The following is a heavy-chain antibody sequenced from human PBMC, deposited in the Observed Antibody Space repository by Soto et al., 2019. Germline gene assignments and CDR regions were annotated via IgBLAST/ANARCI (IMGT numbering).Heavy chain of an antibody. CDR3: ARGYDILSHFDY. Sequence: EVQLLESGGGLVQPGGSLRLSCATSGFTFSSYAMSWVRQAPGKGLEWVSPISGSGGSTYYADSVKGRFTISRDNSKNTLYLQMNSLRAEDTAVYSCARGYDILSHFDYWGQGSLVTVSS. D-gene: IGHD3-9*01. CDR2: ISGSGGST. J-gene: IGHJ4*02. V-gene: IGHV3-23*01. CDR1: GFTFSSYA.